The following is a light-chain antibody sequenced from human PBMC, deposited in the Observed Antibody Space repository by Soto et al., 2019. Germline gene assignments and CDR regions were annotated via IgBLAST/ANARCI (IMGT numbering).Light chain of an antibody. CDR3: QQRSNWPLT. CDR2: DAS. CDR1: QIVSSN. Sequence: EIVLTQSPGTLSLSPWERATLSCRASQIVSSNLAWYQQKPGQAPRLLIYDASNRATGIPARFSGSGSGTDFTLTISSLEPEDFAVYYCQQRSNWPLTFGGGTRWIS. J-gene: IGKJ4*01. V-gene: IGKV3-11*01.